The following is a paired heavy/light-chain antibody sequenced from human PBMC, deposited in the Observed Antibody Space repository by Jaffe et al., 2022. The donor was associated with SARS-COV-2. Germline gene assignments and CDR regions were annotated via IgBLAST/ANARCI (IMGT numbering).Heavy chain of an antibody. CDR2: VSGSGGNT. D-gene: IGHD2-2*02. CDR1: GLTFSRHA. CDR3: ANGFYCSTDSCYSYYYGMDV. Sequence: EVQLLESGGGLAQPGGSLRLSCVASGLTFSRHAMSWVRQAPGKGLEWVSAVSGSGGNTYYADSVKGRFTISRDNSRNTMYLQMNSLRAEDTAVYYCANGFYCSTDSCYSYYYGMDVWGQGTTVTVSS. V-gene: IGHV3-23*01. J-gene: IGHJ6*02.
Light chain of an antibody. CDR2: SNN. Sequence: QSVLTQPPSASGTPGQRVTISCSGSSSNIGRNTVNWYHHLPGTAPKLLIYSNNQRPSGVPDRFSGSKSGTSASLAISGLQSEDEADYYCAAWDDSLNGYVFATGTKVTVL. V-gene: IGLV1-44*01. CDR3: AAWDDSLNGYV. CDR1: SSNIGRNT. J-gene: IGLJ1*01.